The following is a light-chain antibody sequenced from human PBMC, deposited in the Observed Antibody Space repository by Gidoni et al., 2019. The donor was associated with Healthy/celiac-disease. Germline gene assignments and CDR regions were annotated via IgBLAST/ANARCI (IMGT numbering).Light chain of an antibody. CDR3: CSYAGSYPSYV. V-gene: IGLV2-11*01. Sequence: QSALTQPRSVSGSPGQSVTISCTGTSSDVGGYNYVYLYQQHPGKAPKLMIYDVSKRPSGVPDRFSGSKSGNTASLTIAGLQAEDEADYYCCSYAGSYPSYVFGTGTKVTVL. J-gene: IGLJ1*01. CDR2: DVS. CDR1: SSDVGGYNY.